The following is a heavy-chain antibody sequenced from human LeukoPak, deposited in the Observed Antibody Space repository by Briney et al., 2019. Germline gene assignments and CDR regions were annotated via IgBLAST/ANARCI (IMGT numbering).Heavy chain of an antibody. CDR3: ARQHCSSTSCYAEGFDP. J-gene: IGHJ5*02. CDR1: GYSFTSYW. Sequence: GESLKISCKGSGYSFTSYWIGWVRQMPGKGLEWMGNIYPGDSDTRYSPSFQGQVTISADKSISTAYLQWSSLKASDTAMYYCARQHCSSTSCYAEGFDPWGQGTLVTVSS. D-gene: IGHD2-2*01. V-gene: IGHV5-51*01. CDR2: IYPGDSDT.